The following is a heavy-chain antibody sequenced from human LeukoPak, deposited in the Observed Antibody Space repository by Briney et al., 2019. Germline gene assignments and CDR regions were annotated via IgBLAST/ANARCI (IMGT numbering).Heavy chain of an antibody. V-gene: IGHV1-69*05. CDR3: ARGTWWATTVTTFDY. CDR2: IIPIFGTA. D-gene: IGHD4-17*01. Sequence: GASVKVPCKASGGTFSSYAISWVRQAPGQGLEWMGGIIPIFGTANYAQKFQGRVTITTDESTSTAYMELSSLRSEDTAVYYCARGTWWATTVTTFDYWGQGTLVTVSS. J-gene: IGHJ4*02. CDR1: GGTFSSYA.